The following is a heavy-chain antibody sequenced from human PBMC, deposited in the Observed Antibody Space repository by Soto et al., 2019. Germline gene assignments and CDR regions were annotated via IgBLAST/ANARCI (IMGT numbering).Heavy chain of an antibody. CDR2: IYYSGST. D-gene: IGHD1-7*01. CDR3: ARGRNWNYVAFDV. J-gene: IGHJ3*01. Sequence: SETLSLTCTVSGGSISSYYWSWIRQPPGKGLEWIGYIYYSGSTNYNPSLKSRVTISVDTSKNQFSLKLSSVTAADTAVYYCARGRNWNYVAFDVWGQGTMVTVSS. V-gene: IGHV4-59*08. CDR1: GGSISSYY.